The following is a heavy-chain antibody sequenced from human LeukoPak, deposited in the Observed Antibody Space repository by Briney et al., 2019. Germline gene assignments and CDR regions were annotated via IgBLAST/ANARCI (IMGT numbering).Heavy chain of an antibody. V-gene: IGHV1-2*02. CDR2: INPNSGGT. CDR1: GYTFTGYY. J-gene: IGHJ5*02. D-gene: IGHD2-15*01. Sequence: GASVKVSCKASGYTFTGYYMHWVRQAPGQGLGWMGWINPNSGGTNYAQKFQGRVTMTRDTSISTAYMELSRLGSDDTAVYYCARDVYCSGGSCYDWFDPWGQGTLVTVSS. CDR3: ARDVYCSGGSCYDWFDP.